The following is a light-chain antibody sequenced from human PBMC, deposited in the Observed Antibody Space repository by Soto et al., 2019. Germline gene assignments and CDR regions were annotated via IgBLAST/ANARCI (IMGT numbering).Light chain of an antibody. J-gene: IGKJ4*01. CDR3: QQYSTWPLT. V-gene: IGKV3-15*01. CDR2: GAS. Sequence: EVVMTQSPATLSVSPGERATLSCRASQSVSSTFAWYQQKPGQAPRLLIYGASTRATGIPARFGGSGSGTEFTLTISSLQSEDFAVYYCQQYSTWPLTVGGGTKVEIK. CDR1: QSVSST.